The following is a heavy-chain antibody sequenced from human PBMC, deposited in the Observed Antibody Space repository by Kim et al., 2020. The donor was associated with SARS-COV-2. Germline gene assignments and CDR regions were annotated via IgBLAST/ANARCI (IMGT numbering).Heavy chain of an antibody. V-gene: IGHV4-61*01. J-gene: IGHJ4*02. CDR2: IYYSGST. Sequence: SETLSLTCTVSGGSVSSGSYYWSWIRQPPGKGLEWIGYIYYSGSTNYNPSLKSRVTISVDTSKNQFSLKLSSVTAADTAVYYCARDWAGTMIFDYWGQGTLVTVSS. CDR1: GGSVSSGSYY. CDR3: ARDWAGTMIFDY. D-gene: IGHD1-1*01.